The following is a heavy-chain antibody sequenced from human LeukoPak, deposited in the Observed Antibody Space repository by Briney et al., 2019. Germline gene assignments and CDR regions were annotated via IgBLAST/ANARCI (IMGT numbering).Heavy chain of an antibody. D-gene: IGHD1-26*01. V-gene: IGHV3-66*01. J-gene: IGHJ4*02. CDR1: GVTVSGSY. CDR3: VRVRYSGSWFPVPNFDC. CDR2: IYTSGDT. Sequence: PGGSLRLSCAASGVTVSGSYMSWVRQAPGKGLEWVSVIYTSGDTYYADSVKGRFTISRDSSKNTLYLQMNTLSTGDTAVYYCVRVRYSGSWFPVPNFDCWGQGTLVTVSS.